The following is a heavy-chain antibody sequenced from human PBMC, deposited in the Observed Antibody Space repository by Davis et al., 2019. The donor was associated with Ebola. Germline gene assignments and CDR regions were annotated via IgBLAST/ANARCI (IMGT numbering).Heavy chain of an antibody. V-gene: IGHV4-59*08. D-gene: IGHD3-22*01. CDR1: GDYISGYY. CDR3: ARRPDSSSSYYIDS. Sequence: PSETLSLTCTVSGDYISGYYWSWIRQPPGKGLEWIGYVYYNGDTNLNPSLKGRVTMSVDTSKKQFSLNLFSVTAADTALYFCARRPDSSSSYYIDSWGQGTLVTVSS. J-gene: IGHJ4*02. CDR2: VYYNGDT.